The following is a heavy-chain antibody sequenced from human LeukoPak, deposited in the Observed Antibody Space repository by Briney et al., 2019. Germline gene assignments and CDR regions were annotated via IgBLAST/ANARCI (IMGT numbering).Heavy chain of an antibody. CDR2: LTGGGGGT. J-gene: IGHJ4*02. Sequence: GGSLRLSCAASGFTFSTYAMSWVRQAPGKGLEWVSGLTGGGGGTSYAASVKGRFTISRDNSKNTLYLQMNSLRAEDTAVYYCAKEKGAVTGTFDYWGQGTLVTVSS. V-gene: IGHV3-23*01. D-gene: IGHD1-14*01. CDR3: AKEKGAVTGTFDY. CDR1: GFTFSTYA.